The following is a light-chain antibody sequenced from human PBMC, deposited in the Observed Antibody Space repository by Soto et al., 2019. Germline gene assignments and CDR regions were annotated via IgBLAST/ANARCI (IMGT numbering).Light chain of an antibody. V-gene: IGKV1-8*01. CDR1: QGISSY. CDR3: QQYYSYSFT. Sequence: AIRMTQSPSSFSASTGDRVTITCRASQGISSYLAWYQQKPGKAPKLLIYAASTLQSGVPSRFSGSGSGTDFTLTISCLQSEDFATYYCQQYYSYSFTFGPVTTVDIK. CDR2: AAS. J-gene: IGKJ3*01.